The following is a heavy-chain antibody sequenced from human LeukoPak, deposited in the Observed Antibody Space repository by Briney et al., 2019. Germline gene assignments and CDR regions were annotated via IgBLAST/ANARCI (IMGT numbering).Heavy chain of an antibody. V-gene: IGHV3-30*18. CDR1: GFTFSSYG. CDR3: AKVHYGDYFDY. CDR2: ISYDGSNK. Sequence: GGSLRLSCAASGFTFSSYGMHWVRQAPGKGLEWVAVISYDGSNKYYADSVKGRFTISRDNSKNTLYLQMNNLRAEDTAVYYCAKVHYGDYFDYWGQGTLVTVSS. J-gene: IGHJ4*02. D-gene: IGHD4-17*01.